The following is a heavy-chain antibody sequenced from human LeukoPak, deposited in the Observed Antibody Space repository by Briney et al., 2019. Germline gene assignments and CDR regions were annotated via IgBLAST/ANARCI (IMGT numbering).Heavy chain of an antibody. D-gene: IGHD1-20*01. CDR3: ARDHIWSFDY. CDR1: GFTFSSYS. V-gene: IGHV3-48*01. Sequence: GGSLRLSCAASGFTFSSYSMNWVRQAPGKGLEWVSYIGTSDSMIYYADSVEGRFTISRDNAKNSLYLQMNSLRAEDTAVYYCARDHIWSFDYWGQGALVTVSS. CDR2: IGTSDSMI. J-gene: IGHJ4*02.